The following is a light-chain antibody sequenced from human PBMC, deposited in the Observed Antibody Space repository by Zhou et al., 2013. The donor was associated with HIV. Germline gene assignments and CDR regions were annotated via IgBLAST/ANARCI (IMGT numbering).Light chain of an antibody. Sequence: EIVLTQSPGTLSLSPGERASLSCRASQSVSSIYLAWYQQKPGQTPRLLIYGASSRATGIPDRFSGSGSGTDFTLTISRLEPEDFAVYYCQQYGSSLITFGQGTKVEIK. V-gene: IGKV3-20*01. CDR1: QSVSSIY. CDR3: QQYGSSLIT. J-gene: IGKJ1*01. CDR2: GAS.